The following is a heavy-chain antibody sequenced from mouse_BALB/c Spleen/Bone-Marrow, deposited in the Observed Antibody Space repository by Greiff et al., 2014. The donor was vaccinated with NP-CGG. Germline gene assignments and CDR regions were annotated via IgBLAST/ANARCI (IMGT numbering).Heavy chain of an antibody. CDR1: GFNIKDTY. Sequence: EVQLQQSGAELVKPGASVKLSCTASGFNIKDTYMHWVKQRPEQGLEWIGRIDPANGNTKYDPNFQGKATITADTSSNTAYLQLSSLTSEDTAVYYCARYYYGSSYFDNWGQGTTLTVSS. CDR2: IDPANGNT. D-gene: IGHD1-1*01. CDR3: ARYYYGSSYFDN. J-gene: IGHJ2*01. V-gene: IGHV14-3*02.